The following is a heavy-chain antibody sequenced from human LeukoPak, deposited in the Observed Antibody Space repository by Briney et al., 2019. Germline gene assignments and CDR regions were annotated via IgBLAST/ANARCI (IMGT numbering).Heavy chain of an antibody. D-gene: IGHD2-2*02. CDR2: INPNSGGT. J-gene: IGHJ4*02. CDR1: GYTFTGYY. V-gene: IGHV1-2*02. Sequence: ASVKVSCKASGYTFTGYYMHWVRQAPGQGLEWMGWINPNSGGTNYAQKFQGRVTMTRDTSISTAYMELSRLRSDDTAVCYCARILGYCSSTSCYTEHFDCWGQGTLVTVSS. CDR3: ARILGYCSSTSCYTEHFDC.